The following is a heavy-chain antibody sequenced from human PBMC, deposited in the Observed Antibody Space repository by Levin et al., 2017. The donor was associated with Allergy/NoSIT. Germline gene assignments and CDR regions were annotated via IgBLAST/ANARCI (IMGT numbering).Heavy chain of an antibody. D-gene: IGHD3-10*01. CDR3: TTDIGSTGRYGSGSYYYRYFDY. CDR2: IKSKTDGGTT. Sequence: GGSLRLSCAASGFTFSNAWMSWVRQAPGKGLEWVGRIKSKTDGGTTDYAAPVKGRFTISRDDSKNTLYLQMNSLKTEDTAVYYCTTDIGSTGRYGSGSYYYRYFDYWGQGTLVTVSS. V-gene: IGHV3-15*01. J-gene: IGHJ4*02. CDR1: GFTFSNAW.